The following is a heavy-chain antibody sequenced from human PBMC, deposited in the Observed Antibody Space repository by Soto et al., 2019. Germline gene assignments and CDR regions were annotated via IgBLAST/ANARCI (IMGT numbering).Heavy chain of an antibody. J-gene: IGHJ4*02. D-gene: IGHD4-17*01. CDR3: ARGGLNDYGDYFAY. V-gene: IGHV3-33*01. Sequence: QVQLVESGGGVVQPGRSLRLSCAASGFTFSSYGMHWVRQAPGKGLEWVAVIWYDGSNKYYADSVKGRFTISRDNSKNTLYLQMNSLRAEDTAVYYCARGGLNDYGDYFAYWGQGTLVTVSS. CDR2: IWYDGSNK. CDR1: GFTFSSYG.